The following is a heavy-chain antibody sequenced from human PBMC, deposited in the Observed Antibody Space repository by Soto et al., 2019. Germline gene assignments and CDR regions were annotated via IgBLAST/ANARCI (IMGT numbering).Heavy chain of an antibody. V-gene: IGHV4-59*01. CDR1: GGASSSYY. Sequence: ETLSLTCTVSGGASSSYYWSWIRQPPGKGLEWIGYIYYSGSTNYNPSLKSRVTTSVDTSKNQFSLKLSSVTAADTAVYYCARGPVTSTPYFDYWGQGTLVTVSS. CDR2: IYYSGST. D-gene: IGHD4-17*01. CDR3: ARGPVTSTPYFDY. J-gene: IGHJ4*02.